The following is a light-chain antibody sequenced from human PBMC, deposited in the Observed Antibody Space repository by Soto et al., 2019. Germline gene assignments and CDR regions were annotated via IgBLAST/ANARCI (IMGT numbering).Light chain of an antibody. Sequence: QSALTQPASVSGSPGQSITVFCTGTSSDVGGYNYVSWYQQHPGKAPKLIIYEVSNRPSGISKRFSGSKSANTASLTISGLQAEDEAEYYCSSFTGSTTWVFGGGTKLTVL. CDR2: EVS. CDR1: SSDVGGYNY. CDR3: SSFTGSTTWV. V-gene: IGLV2-14*01. J-gene: IGLJ3*02.